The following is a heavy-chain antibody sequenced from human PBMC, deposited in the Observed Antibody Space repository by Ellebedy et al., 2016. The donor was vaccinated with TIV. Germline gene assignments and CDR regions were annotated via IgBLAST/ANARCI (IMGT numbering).Heavy chain of an antibody. CDR3: VKDWGYGSGTRYFDH. V-gene: IGHV3-43D*03. D-gene: IGHD3-10*01. CDR1: GFTFSTFA. Sequence: GGSLRLXXAGSGFTFSTFAMSWIRQAPGKGLEWVSLVNWDGADTYYTESVKGRFTISRDNRKNSLYLQMNSLRPEDTAFYYCVKDWGYGSGTRYFDHWGQGTLVTVSS. J-gene: IGHJ4*02. CDR2: VNWDGADT.